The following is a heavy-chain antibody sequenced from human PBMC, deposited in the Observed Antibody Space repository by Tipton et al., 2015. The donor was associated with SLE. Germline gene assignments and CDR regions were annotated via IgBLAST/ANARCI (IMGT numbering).Heavy chain of an antibody. D-gene: IGHD1-14*01. CDR3: ARRTETGSLSAYDY. Sequence: TLSLTCAVYGGSFSGYYWSWIRQPPGKGLEWIGEINHSGSTNYNPSLKSRVTISVDTSKNQFSLKLSSVTAADTAVYLCARRTETGSLSAYDYWGQGTLVTVSS. J-gene: IGHJ4*02. CDR2: INHSGST. CDR1: GGSFSGYY. V-gene: IGHV4-34*01.